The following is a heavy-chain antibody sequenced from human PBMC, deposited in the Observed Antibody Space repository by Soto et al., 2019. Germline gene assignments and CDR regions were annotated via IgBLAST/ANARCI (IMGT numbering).Heavy chain of an antibody. J-gene: IGHJ4*02. D-gene: IGHD3-22*01. CDR1: GGSVRSGSYY. CDR2: IYQSGTT. V-gene: IGHV4-61*01. Sequence: SETLSLTCSVSGGSVRSGSYYWTWIRQPPGKGLEWIGYIYQSGTTNYNASLKSRVTISIDTSKNQFFLKLKSVTAADTAVSYCPRASSGRNDYWGQGTLVTVSS. CDR3: PRASSGRNDY.